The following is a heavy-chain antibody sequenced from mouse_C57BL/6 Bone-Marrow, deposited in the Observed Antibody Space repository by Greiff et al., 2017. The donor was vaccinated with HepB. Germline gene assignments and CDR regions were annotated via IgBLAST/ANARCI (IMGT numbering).Heavy chain of an antibody. CDR3: ARYIYYCGSSFSWFAY. D-gene: IGHD1-1*01. CDR2: IYPRSGNT. CDR1: GYTFTSYG. V-gene: IGHV1-81*01. Sequence: VKLMESGAELARPGASVKLSCKASGYTFTSYGISWVKQSTGQGLEWIGEIYPRSGNTYYNEKFKGKATLTADKSSSTAYMELRSLTSEDSAVYFCARYIYYCGSSFSWFAYWGQGTLVTVSA. J-gene: IGHJ3*01.